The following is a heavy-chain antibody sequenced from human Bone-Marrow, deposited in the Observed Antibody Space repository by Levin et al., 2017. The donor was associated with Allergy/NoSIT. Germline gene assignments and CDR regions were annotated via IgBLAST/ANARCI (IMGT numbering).Heavy chain of an antibody. Sequence: ASVKVSCKASGYTFTSYYMHWVRQAPGQGLEWMGIINPSGGSTSYAQKFQGRVTMTRDTSTSTVYMELSSLRSEDTAVYYCARAGLGRGYDQNDYGDPEFDYWGQGTLVTVSS. J-gene: IGHJ4*02. CDR1: GYTFTSYY. CDR3: ARAGLGRGYDQNDYGDPEFDY. D-gene: IGHD4-17*01. V-gene: IGHV1-46*03. CDR2: INPSGGST.